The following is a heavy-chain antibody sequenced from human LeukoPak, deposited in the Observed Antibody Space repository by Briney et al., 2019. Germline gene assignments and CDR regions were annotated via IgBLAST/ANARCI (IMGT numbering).Heavy chain of an antibody. CDR1: GGSISSGSYY. CDR3: ARDVGARLPGY. Sequence: SETLSLTCTVSGGSISSGSYYWSWIRQPAGKGLEWIGRIYTSGSTKYNPSLKSRVTISVDTSKNQFSLKLSSVTAADTAMYYCARDVGARLPGYWGQGILVTVSS. J-gene: IGHJ4*02. D-gene: IGHD6-6*01. CDR2: IYTSGST. V-gene: IGHV4-61*02.